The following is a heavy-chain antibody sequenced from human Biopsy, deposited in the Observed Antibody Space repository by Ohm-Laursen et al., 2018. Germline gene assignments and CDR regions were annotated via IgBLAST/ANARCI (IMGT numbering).Heavy chain of an antibody. J-gene: IGHJ1*01. V-gene: IGHV1-2*06. CDR2: INPHRGTT. D-gene: IGHD2-15*01. Sequence: GASVPVSCKASGYTFTGQYLHWVRQVPGQGLEWMGRINPHRGTTKFAQDFQGRVTMTRDTSIPTVYMELRRLRSDDTAVYYCAKGQDLRGGAEYFQHWGQGALVTVSS. CDR3: AKGQDLRGGAEYFQH. CDR1: GYTFTGQY.